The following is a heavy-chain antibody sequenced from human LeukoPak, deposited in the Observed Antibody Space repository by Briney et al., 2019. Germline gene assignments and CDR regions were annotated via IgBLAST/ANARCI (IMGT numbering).Heavy chain of an antibody. CDR1: GFTFSSYV. CDR3: AKDYTYTMVRGGPLDY. CDR2: IRYDGSNK. D-gene: IGHD3-10*01. V-gene: IGHV3-30*02. Sequence: PGGSLRLSCAASGFTFSSYVMHCVRQAPGKGLEWVAFIRYDGSNKYYADSVKGRFTISRDNSKNTLYLQMNSLRAEDTAVYYCAKDYTYTMVRGGPLDYWGQGTLVTVSS. J-gene: IGHJ4*02.